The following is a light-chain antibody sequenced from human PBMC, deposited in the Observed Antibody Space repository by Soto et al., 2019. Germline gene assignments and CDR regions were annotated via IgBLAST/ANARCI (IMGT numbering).Light chain of an antibody. CDR1: QSVSSY. V-gene: IGKV3-11*01. CDR2: DAS. CDR3: QPRSNWPPYT. Sequence: EIVLTQSPATLSLSPGERATLSCRASQSVSSYLAWYQQKPGQAPRLLIYDASNRATGIPARFSGSGSGTDFTLTISSLETEDFSVYYCQPRSNWPPYTLGQGTKLEIK. J-gene: IGKJ2*01.